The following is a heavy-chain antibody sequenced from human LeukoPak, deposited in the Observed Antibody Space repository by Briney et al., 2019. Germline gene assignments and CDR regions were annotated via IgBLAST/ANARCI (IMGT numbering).Heavy chain of an antibody. CDR2: INPNSGGT. Sequence: ASVKVSCKASGYTFTGYYMHWGRQAPGQGLEWMGRINPNSGGTNYAQKFQGRVTMTRDTSISTAYLELSSHRCDDTAVYYCARDRYYYGVATTSFDYWGQGTLVTVSS. CDR1: GYTFTGYY. D-gene: IGHD3-10*01. J-gene: IGHJ4*02. CDR3: ARDRYYYGVATTSFDY. V-gene: IGHV1-2*06.